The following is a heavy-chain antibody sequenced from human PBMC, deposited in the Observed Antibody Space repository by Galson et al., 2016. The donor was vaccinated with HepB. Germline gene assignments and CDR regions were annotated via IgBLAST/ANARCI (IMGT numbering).Heavy chain of an antibody. V-gene: IGHV3-23*01. CDR2: ISDGGHRK. CDR1: GFTFKNFA. CDR3: AKDPDSERNLAADS. D-gene: IGHD1-26*01. J-gene: IGHJ4*02. Sequence: SLRLSCAASGFTFKNFAMSWVRQGPGRGLEWVSAISDGGHRKYYAASVKGRFTVSRDNSKNTVWLQMNSLRAEDTALYYCAKDPDSERNLAADSWGQGTLVTVSS.